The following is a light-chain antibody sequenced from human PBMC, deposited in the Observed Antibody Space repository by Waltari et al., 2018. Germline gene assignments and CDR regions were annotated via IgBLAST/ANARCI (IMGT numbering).Light chain of an antibody. CDR3: ATWDRILSAVI. J-gene: IGLJ2*01. Sequence: QSVLTQPPSVSAAPGQQVTISCSGSTSNIGENYVSWYQRLPGKDPRLLIFSNSERPSGFPDRFYGSKSDTSATLGITGLQTGDEADYYCATWDRILSAVIIGGGTKLTVL. CDR2: SNS. V-gene: IGLV1-51*01. CDR1: TSNIGENY.